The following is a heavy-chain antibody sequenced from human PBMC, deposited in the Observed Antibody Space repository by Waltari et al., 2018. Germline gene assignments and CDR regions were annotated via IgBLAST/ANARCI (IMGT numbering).Heavy chain of an antibody. Sequence: QIQLQESGPGLLEPSETLSPTCDVSASAVNSGFYWGWIRQPPGRGLEWIGTTYHDGTTFYNPTLKSRLTISMDTSKNQFFLKVNSVTAADTAMYYCMRQALGYCTSAACRRLESWGQGTLVTVSS. J-gene: IGHJ4*02. V-gene: IGHV4-38-2*01. CDR3: MRQALGYCTSAACRRLES. D-gene: IGHD2-8*02. CDR1: ASAVNSGFY. CDR2: TYHDGTT.